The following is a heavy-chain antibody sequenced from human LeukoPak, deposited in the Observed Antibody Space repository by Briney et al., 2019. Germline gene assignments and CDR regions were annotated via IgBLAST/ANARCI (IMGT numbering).Heavy chain of an antibody. Sequence: GGSLRLSCAASGFTFSSYSMNWVRQAPGKGLEWVSSISSSSSYIYYADSVKGRFTISRDNAKNSLYLQMNSLRAEDTAVYYCARSGTWIQLWLSDYWGQGTLVTVSS. V-gene: IGHV3-21*01. J-gene: IGHJ4*02. CDR3: ARSGTWIQLWLSDY. D-gene: IGHD5-18*01. CDR1: GFTFSSYS. CDR2: ISSSSSYI.